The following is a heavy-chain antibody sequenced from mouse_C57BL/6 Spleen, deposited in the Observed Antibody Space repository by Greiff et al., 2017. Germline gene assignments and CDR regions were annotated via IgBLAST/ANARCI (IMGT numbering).Heavy chain of an antibody. CDR3: AKYYYGSSGYCSLDY. V-gene: IGHV5-6*01. CDR1: GFTFSSYG. Sequence: EVQVVESGGDLVKPGGSLKLSCAASGFTFSSYGMSWVRQTPDQRLEWVATISSGGSYTYYPDSVKGQFTISTDNATTTLYLQMSSLKSEDTAMYYCAKYYYGSSGYCSLDYWGQGTSVTVSA. J-gene: IGHJ4*01. D-gene: IGHD1-1*01. CDR2: ISSGGSYT.